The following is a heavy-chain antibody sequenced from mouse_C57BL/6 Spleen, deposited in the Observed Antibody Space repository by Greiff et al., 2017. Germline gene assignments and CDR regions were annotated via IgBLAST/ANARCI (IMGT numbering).Heavy chain of an antibody. J-gene: IGHJ2*01. CDR1: GYTFTSYW. CDR3: ARPYGSSYLYLDY. V-gene: IGHV1-72*01. Sequence: QVQLQQPGAELVKPGASVKLSCKASGYTFTSYWMHWVQQRPGRGLEWIGRIDPNSGGTKYNEKFKSKATLTVDKPSSTADRQLSSLTSEDSAVYDCARPYGSSYLYLDYWGQGTTLTVSA. CDR2: IDPNSGGT. D-gene: IGHD1-1*01.